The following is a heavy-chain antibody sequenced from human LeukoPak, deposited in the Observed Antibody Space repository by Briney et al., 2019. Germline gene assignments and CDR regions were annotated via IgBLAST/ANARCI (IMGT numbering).Heavy chain of an antibody. CDR1: GFTFSSYA. Sequence: GGSLRLSCAASGFTFSSYAMSWVRQAPGKGLEWVSAISGSGGSTYYADSVKGRFTISRDNSKNTLYLQMNSLRAEDTAVYYRAKDPRVLIRGVIMLPFFDYWGQGTLVTVSS. CDR3: AKDPRVLIRGVIMLPFFDY. J-gene: IGHJ4*02. CDR2: ISGSGGST. D-gene: IGHD3-10*01. V-gene: IGHV3-23*01.